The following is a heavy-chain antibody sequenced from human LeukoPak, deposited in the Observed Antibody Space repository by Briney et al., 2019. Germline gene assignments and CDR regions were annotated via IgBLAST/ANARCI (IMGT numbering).Heavy chain of an antibody. J-gene: IGHJ4*02. CDR2: IYYSGST. V-gene: IGHV4-39*07. CDR3: ARVRVSSGSHPWYFDY. D-gene: IGHD3-22*01. Sequence: SETLSLTCTVSGGSISSSSYHWGWIRQPPGKGLEWIGSIYYSGSTYYNPSLKSRVTISVDTSKNQFSLKLSSVTAADTAVYFCARVRVSSGSHPWYFDYWGQGTLVTVSS. CDR1: GGSISSSSYH.